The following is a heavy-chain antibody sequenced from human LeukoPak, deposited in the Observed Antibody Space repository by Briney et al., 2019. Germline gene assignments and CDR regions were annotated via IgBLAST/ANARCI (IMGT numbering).Heavy chain of an antibody. CDR1: GGSISSYF. D-gene: IGHD3-22*01. CDR2: IYYSGST. CDR3: ARGADSSGYHSIFYFDY. V-gene: IGHV4-59*01. J-gene: IGHJ4*02. Sequence: SETLSLTCTVSGGSISSYFWNWIRQPPGKGLEWIGYIYYSGSTNYNPSLKSRVTISVDTSKNQFSLKLSSVTAADTAVYYCARGADSSGYHSIFYFDYWGQGTLVTVSS.